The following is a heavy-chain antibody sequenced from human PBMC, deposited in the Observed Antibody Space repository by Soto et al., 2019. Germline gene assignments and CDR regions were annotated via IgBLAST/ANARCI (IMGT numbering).Heavy chain of an antibody. CDR3: AKDQDSSSGYYYYYGMDV. V-gene: IGHV3-30*18. CDR1: GFTFSSYG. J-gene: IGHJ6*02. CDR2: ISYDGSNK. Sequence: PGGSLRLSCAASGFTFSSYGMHWVRQAPGKGLEWVAVISYDGSNKYYADSVKGRFTISRDNSKNTLYLQMNSLRAEDTAVYYCAKDQDSSSGYYYYYGMDVWGQGTTVTVSS. D-gene: IGHD6-6*01.